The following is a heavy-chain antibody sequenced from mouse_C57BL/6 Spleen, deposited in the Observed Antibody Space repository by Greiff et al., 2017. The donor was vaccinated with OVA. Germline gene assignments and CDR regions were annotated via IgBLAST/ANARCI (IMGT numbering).Heavy chain of an antibody. J-gene: IGHJ4*01. D-gene: IGHD1-1*01. CDR2: IWRGGST. V-gene: IGHV2-5*01. CDR3: AKNRAKYYGGSYNYAMGY. Sequence: VQLQQSGPGLVQPSQSLSITCTVSGFSLTSYGVHWVRQSPGKGLEWLGVIWRGGSTDYNAAFMSRLSITKDNSKSQVFFKMNSLQADDTAIYYCAKNRAKYYGGSYNYAMGYWGQGTSVTVSS. CDR1: GFSLTSYG.